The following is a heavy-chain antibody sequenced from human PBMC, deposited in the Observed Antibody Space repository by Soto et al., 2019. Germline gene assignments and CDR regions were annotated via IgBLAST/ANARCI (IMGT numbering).Heavy chain of an antibody. Sequence: EVQLVESGGGLVQPGRSLRLSCVASGFTFDDYAMEWVRQVPGKGLEWVSGISWNSGTIAYADSVKGRFTVSRDNTENSLYLEMNSLRPEDTALYYCAKDRNGSSGWYDLDYWGQGTLVTVSS. CDR1: GFTFDDYA. J-gene: IGHJ4*02. V-gene: IGHV3-9*01. CDR2: ISWNSGTI. CDR3: AKDRNGSSGWYDLDY. D-gene: IGHD6-19*01.